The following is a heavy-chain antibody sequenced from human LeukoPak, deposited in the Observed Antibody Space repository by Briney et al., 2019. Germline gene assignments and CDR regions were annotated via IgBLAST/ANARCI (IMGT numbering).Heavy chain of an antibody. Sequence: SETLSLTCTDSDGSISNYYWTWIRQPAGKGLEWIGRIYVSESTNYNPSLKSRVTISVDTSKDQFSLKLNSVTAADTAVYYCARGSSWYDYWGQGTLVTVSS. CDR3: ARGSSWYDY. CDR1: DGSISNYY. D-gene: IGHD6-13*01. V-gene: IGHV4-4*07. CDR2: IYVSEST. J-gene: IGHJ4*02.